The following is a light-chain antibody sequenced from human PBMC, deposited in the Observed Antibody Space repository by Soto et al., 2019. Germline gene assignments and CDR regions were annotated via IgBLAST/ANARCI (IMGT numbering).Light chain of an antibody. CDR1: QSSSGW. Sequence: DIQMTQSPSTLSASVGDTVSITCRASQSSSGWMAWYQQKPWKVPKLLIFDASSLESGVPSRFSGSESGTIFTLIIRGLQPGDFATYYCQRYNRYPYTFGQGNKLEI. J-gene: IGKJ2*01. V-gene: IGKV1-5*01. CDR3: QRYNRYPYT. CDR2: DAS.